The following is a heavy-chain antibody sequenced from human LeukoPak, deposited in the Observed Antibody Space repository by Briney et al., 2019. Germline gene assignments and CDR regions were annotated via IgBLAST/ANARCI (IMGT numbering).Heavy chain of an antibody. J-gene: IGHJ6*03. CDR1: GYTLTSYG. V-gene: IGHV1-18*01. D-gene: IGHD1-20*01. CDR2: ISAYNGNT. Sequence: ASVKVSCKASGYTLTSYGISWVRQAPGQGLEWMGWISAYNGNTSYAQKLQGRVTMTTDTSTSTAYMELRSLRSDDTAVYYCARLRGGLTGGDYYYYMDVWGKGTTVTVSS. CDR3: ARLRGGLTGGDYYYYMDV.